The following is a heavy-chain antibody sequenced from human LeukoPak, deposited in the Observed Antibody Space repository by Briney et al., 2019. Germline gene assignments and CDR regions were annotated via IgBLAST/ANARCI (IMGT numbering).Heavy chain of an antibody. CDR3: AKDKDDYGDHFDY. J-gene: IGHJ4*02. Sequence: GGSLRLSCTASGFTFSSYWMSWVRQAPGKGLEWVSVVSGSGGSTYYADSVKGRFTISRDNSKNTLYLQMNSLRAEDTAVYYCAKDKDDYGDHFDYWGQGTLVTVSS. CDR1: GFTFSSYW. CDR2: VSGSGGST. D-gene: IGHD4-17*01. V-gene: IGHV3-23*01.